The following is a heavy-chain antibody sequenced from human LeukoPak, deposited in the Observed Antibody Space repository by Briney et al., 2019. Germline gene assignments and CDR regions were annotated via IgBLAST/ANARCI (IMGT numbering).Heavy chain of an antibody. CDR3: ARDLGIAARYFDY. CDR2: INPNSGGT. D-gene: IGHD6-6*01. CDR1: GYTFTGYY. J-gene: IGHJ4*02. V-gene: IGHV1-2*02. Sequence: ASVKVSCKASGYTFTGYYMHWVRQAPGQGLEWMGWINPNSGGTNYAQKFQGRVTMTRDTSISTAYMELSRLRSADTAVYYCARDLGIAARYFDYWGQGTLVTVSS.